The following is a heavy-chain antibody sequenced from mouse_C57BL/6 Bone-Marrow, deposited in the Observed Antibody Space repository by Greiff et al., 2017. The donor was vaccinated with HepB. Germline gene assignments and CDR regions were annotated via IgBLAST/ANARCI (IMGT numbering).Heavy chain of an antibody. CDR3: ARAWFAY. CDR2: ISSGGSFT. Sequence: EVKLVESGGDLVKPGGSLKLSCAASGFTFSSYGMSWVRQTPDKRLEWVATISSGGSFTYYPDSVKGRFTISRDNAKNTRYLQMSSLKSEDTAMYYCARAWFAYWGQGTLVTVSA. V-gene: IGHV5-6*02. CDR1: GFTFSSYG. J-gene: IGHJ3*01.